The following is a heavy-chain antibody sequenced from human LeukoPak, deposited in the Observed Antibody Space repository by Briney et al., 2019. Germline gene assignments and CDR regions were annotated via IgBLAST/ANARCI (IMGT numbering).Heavy chain of an antibody. V-gene: IGHV4-39*01. D-gene: IGHD1-26*01. CDR2: IYYSGST. CDR3: ARRSGGATMGYFDY. J-gene: IGHJ4*02. CDR1: GGSISSSSCY. Sequence: SQTLSLTCAVSGGSISSSSCYWGWIRQPPGKGVEWIGSIYYSGSTYYNPSLKSRVTISVDTSKNQFSLKLSSVTAADMAVYYCARRSGGATMGYFDYWGQGTLVTVSS.